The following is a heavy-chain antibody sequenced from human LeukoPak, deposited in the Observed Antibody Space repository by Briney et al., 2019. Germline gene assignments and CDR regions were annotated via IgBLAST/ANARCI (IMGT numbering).Heavy chain of an antibody. CDR1: GFTFSSYS. V-gene: IGHV3-21*01. CDR3: ARDGSNGLPGDWFDP. CDR2: ISSSSSYI. D-gene: IGHD4-11*01. J-gene: IGHJ5*02. Sequence: GGSLRLSCAASGFTFSSYSTNWVSQPPGDWRGWVSSISSSSSYIYYADSVKGRFTISRDNAKNSLYLQMNSLRAEDTAVYYCARDGSNGLPGDWFDPWGQGTLVTVSS.